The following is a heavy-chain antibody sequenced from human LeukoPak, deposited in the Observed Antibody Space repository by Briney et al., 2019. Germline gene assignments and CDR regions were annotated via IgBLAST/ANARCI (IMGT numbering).Heavy chain of an antibody. CDR1: GGSISSYY. CDR3: ARHRCSGGSCYPMNWFDP. Sequence: SETLSLTCTVSGGSISSYYWSWIRQPPGKGLEWIGYIYYSGSTYYNPSLKSRVTISVHTSKNQFSLKLSSVTAADTAVYYCARHRCSGGSCYPMNWFDPWGQGTLVTVSS. V-gene: IGHV4-59*08. CDR2: IYYSGST. J-gene: IGHJ5*02. D-gene: IGHD2-15*01.